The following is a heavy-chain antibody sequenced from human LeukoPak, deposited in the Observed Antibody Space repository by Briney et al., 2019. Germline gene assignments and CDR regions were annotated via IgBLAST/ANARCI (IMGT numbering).Heavy chain of an antibody. J-gene: IGHJ5*02. CDR3: ARTVSGYYFNA. V-gene: IGHV3-23*01. CDR1: GFTFNVHG. D-gene: IGHD5-12*01. CDR2: VGGGTDI. Sequence: PGGSLRLSCVASGFTFNVHGMTWVRQAPGEGLEWVSSVGGGTDIHYADSVKGRFTASRDDSKNTLYLQMNSLRAEDTAVYYCARTVSGYYFNAWGPGTLVTVSS.